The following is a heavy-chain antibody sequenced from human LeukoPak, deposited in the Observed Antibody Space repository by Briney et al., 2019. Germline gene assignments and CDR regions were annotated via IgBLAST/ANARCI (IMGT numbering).Heavy chain of an antibody. J-gene: IGHJ5*02. CDR3: ASAVLLAYCGGDCYATWFDP. CDR1: GGSISSSNW. V-gene: IGHV4-4*02. Sequence: PSGTLSLTCAVSGGSISSSNWWSWVRQPPGKGLEWIGEIYHSGSTNYNPSLKSRVTISVDKSKNQFSLKLSSVTAADTAVYYCASAVLLAYCGGDCYATWFDPWGQGTLVTVSS. D-gene: IGHD2-21*02. CDR2: IYHSGST.